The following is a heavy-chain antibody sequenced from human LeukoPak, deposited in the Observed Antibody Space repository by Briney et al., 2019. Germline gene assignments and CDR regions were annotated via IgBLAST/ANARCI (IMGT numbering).Heavy chain of an antibody. CDR1: GGFFSSGSYN. Sequence: PSETLSLTCTVCGGFFSSGSYNGGWRRQPGGRGGEWGGYNYEGWYHNYNPSLDIPITISVPTSKIQFSLPLTSVTPADPALYYCARDRGYSGSQSYSQGSYFDYWGRGSLVPVSS. CDR3: ARDRGYSGSQSYSQGSYFDY. V-gene: IGHV4-61*01. J-gene: IGHJ4*02. D-gene: IGHD3-10*01. CDR2: NYEGWYH.